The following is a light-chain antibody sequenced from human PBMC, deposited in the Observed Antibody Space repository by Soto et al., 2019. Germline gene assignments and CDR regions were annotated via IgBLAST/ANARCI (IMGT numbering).Light chain of an antibody. CDR2: AAS. V-gene: IGKV1-27*01. CDR1: QGFTNY. J-gene: IGKJ1*01. Sequence: DFQMTQSPSSLSASVVDTVTLTCLASQGFTNYLAWYQQKPGKAPKLLIYAASTLQSGVPPRFSGSGSGTHFTLTISSLQPEDAATYSCLQHYSYPWTFGQGTKVDIK. CDR3: LQHYSYPWT.